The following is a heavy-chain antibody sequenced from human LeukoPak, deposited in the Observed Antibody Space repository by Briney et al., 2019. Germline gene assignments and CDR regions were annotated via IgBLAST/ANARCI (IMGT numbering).Heavy chain of an antibody. D-gene: IGHD3-22*01. V-gene: IGHV3-23*01. Sequence: PGGSLRLSCAASGFTFSSYAMSWVRQAPGKGLEWVSAISGSGGSTYYADSVKGRFTISRDNSKNTLYLQMNSLRAEDTAVYYCAKRRPGVYYYDSSGYSDYWGQGTLVTVSS. CDR1: GFTFSSYA. CDR2: ISGSGGST. CDR3: AKRRPGVYYYDSSGYSDY. J-gene: IGHJ4*02.